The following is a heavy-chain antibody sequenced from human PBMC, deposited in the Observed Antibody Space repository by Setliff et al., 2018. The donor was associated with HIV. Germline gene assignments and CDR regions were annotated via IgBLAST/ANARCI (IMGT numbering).Heavy chain of an antibody. V-gene: IGHV1-18*01. Sequence: ASVKVSCKASGYTFTTYGISWVRQAPGHGLEWMGWISPNFGHTNYAQNFLGRVTMTIDTSTSRAYMELRSLRSDDPAMYFCARLGSGWSGSYYYAMDIWGQGTTVTV. CDR3: ARLGSGWSGSYYYAMDI. CDR1: GYTFTTYG. CDR2: ISPNFGHT. J-gene: IGHJ6*02. D-gene: IGHD6-19*01.